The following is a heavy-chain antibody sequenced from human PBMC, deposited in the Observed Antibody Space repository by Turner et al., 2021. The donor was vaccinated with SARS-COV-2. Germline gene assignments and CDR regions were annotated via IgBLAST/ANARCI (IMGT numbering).Heavy chain of an antibody. CDR2: TPYDGSDQ. CDR3: ARVGSSWYGEIDY. J-gene: IGHJ4*02. D-gene: IGHD3-10*01. CDR1: GFNFRSYA. V-gene: IGHV3-30-3*01. Sequence: QVQLVESGVGVVQPGTSLRLSCAASGFNFRSYAMHWVRQAPGRGLEWVAVTPYDGSDQYYRDSVKGRFTISRDNSQNTLYLQMNSLRPEDTAVCYCARVGSSWYGEIDYWGQGTLVTVSS.